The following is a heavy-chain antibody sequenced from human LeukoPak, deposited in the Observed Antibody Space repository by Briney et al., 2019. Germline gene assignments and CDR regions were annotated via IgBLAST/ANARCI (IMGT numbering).Heavy chain of an antibody. J-gene: IGHJ4*02. Sequence: VKVSCKAXXXTFTSYYMHWVRQAPGQGLEWMGIINPSGGSTSYAQKFQGRVTMTRDTSTSTVYMELSSLRSEDTAVYYCARGYSSSWYDYWGQGTLVTVSS. D-gene: IGHD6-13*01. CDR3: ARGYSSSWYDY. V-gene: IGHV1-46*01. CDR2: INPSGGST. CDR1: XXTFTSYY.